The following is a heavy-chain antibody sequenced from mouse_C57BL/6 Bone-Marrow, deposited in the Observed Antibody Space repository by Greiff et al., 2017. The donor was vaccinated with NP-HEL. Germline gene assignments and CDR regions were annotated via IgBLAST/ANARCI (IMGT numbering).Heavy chain of an antibody. V-gene: IGHV1-55*01. J-gene: IGHJ2*01. CDR1: GYTFTSYW. CDR2: IYPGSGST. D-gene: IGHD2-2*01. Sequence: QVQLQQPGAELVKPGASVKMSCKASGYTFTSYWITWVKQRPGQGLEWIGDIYPGSGSTNYNEKFKSKATLTVDTSSSTACMQLSSLTSEDSAVYYCARSTMVTTGDYWGQGTTLTVSS. CDR3: ARSTMVTTGDY.